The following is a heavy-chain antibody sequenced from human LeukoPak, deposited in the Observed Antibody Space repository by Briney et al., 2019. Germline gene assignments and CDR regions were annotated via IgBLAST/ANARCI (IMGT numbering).Heavy chain of an antibody. CDR3: ARDKGGFPPTIQLWLFNY. D-gene: IGHD5-18*01. V-gene: IGHV3-30-3*01. CDR2: ISYDGSNK. J-gene: IGHJ4*02. CDR1: GFTFSSYA. Sequence: PGGSLRLSCAASGFTFSSYAMHWVRQAPGKGLEWVAFISYDGSNKYYADSVKGRFTISRDNSKNTLYLQMNSLRAEDTAVYYCARDKGGFPPTIQLWLFNYWGQGTLVTVSS.